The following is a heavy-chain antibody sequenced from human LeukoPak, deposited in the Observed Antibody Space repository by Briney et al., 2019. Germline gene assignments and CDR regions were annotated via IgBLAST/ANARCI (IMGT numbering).Heavy chain of an antibody. CDR2: IGSGSAGT. V-gene: IGHV3-23*01. J-gene: IGHJ5*02. Sequence: PGGSLRLSCAGPGFTFAAYAMSWVRQAPGKGLEWVSAIGSGSAGTHYADSVKGRFTIYRDDSKNTLYLQMNSLRVEDTAVYYCARPRLPVAGTRWFDPWGQGTLVTVSS. CDR3: ARPRLPVAGTRWFDP. CDR1: GFTFAAYA. D-gene: IGHD6-13*01.